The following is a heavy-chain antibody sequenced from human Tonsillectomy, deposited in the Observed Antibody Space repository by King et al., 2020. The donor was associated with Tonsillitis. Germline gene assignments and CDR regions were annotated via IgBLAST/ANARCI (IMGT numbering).Heavy chain of an antibody. CDR3: AIPSRVRGQDYGYFDS. V-gene: IGHV5-10-1*03. Sequence: QLVQSGAEVKKPGESLRISCKGSGYSFTNYWIIWVRQMPGKGLEWMGRINPSDSSTHYSPSFQGHVTILADRSISTAYLQWSSLTASDTAMYYCAIPSRVRGQDYGYFDSWGQGTLVTVSS. J-gene: IGHJ4*02. CDR1: GYSFTNYW. CDR2: INPSDSST. D-gene: IGHD4-17*01.